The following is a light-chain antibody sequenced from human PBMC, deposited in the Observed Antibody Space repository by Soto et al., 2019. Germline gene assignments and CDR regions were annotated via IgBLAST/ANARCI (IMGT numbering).Light chain of an antibody. V-gene: IGKV1-33*01. CDR2: DAS. J-gene: IGKJ3*01. CDR1: QDISNY. Sequence: DIQMTQSPSSLSASVGDRVTITCQASQDISNYLNWYQQKPGKAPKLMIYDASNLETGVPSRFSASGSWTDFTFTISSLQPEDIATYYCQQYDNLPFTFGPGTKVDVK. CDR3: QQYDNLPFT.